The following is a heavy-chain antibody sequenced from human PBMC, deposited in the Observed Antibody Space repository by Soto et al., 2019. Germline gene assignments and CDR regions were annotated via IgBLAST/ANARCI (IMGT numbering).Heavy chain of an antibody. J-gene: IGHJ6*03. D-gene: IGHD1-1*01. V-gene: IGHV1-8*01. Sequence: ASVKVSCKASGYSFTSYDINWVRQATGQGLEWMGWMNPNSGNTGYAQKFQGRVTMTRNTSISTAYMELSSLRSEDTAVYYCARSPTTLPGYYFYYYMEVWGKGTTVNV. CDR1: GYSFTSYD. CDR3: ARSPTTLPGYYFYYYMEV. CDR2: MNPNSGNT.